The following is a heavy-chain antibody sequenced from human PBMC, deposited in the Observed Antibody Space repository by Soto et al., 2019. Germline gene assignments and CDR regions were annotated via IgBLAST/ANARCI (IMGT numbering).Heavy chain of an antibody. V-gene: IGHV3-30*18. J-gene: IGHJ6*02. Sequence: PGGSLTLSCAASGFTFSSYGMHWVRQAPGKGLEWVAVISYDGSNKYYADSVKGRFTISRDNSKNTLYLQMNSLRAEDTAVYYCAKDSSGWPIANYYYYYGMDVWGQGTTVTVSS. CDR1: GFTFSSYG. CDR3: AKDSSGWPIANYYYYYGMDV. D-gene: IGHD6-19*01. CDR2: ISYDGSNK.